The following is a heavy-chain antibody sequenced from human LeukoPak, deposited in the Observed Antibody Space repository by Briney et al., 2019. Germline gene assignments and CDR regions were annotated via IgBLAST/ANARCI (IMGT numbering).Heavy chain of an antibody. D-gene: IGHD2-2*01. CDR3: AKVDRSSTYQLMDV. CDR2: ISGSGGRT. V-gene: IGHV3-23*01. Sequence: GGSLRLSCGASGFTFSSYAMRWVRQAPGKGLEWVSTISGSGGRTAYADSVKGRFTISRDNSKTSLYLQVNSLRAEDTALYYCAKVDRSSTYQLMDVWGQGTTVTVSS. J-gene: IGHJ6*02. CDR1: GFTFSSYA.